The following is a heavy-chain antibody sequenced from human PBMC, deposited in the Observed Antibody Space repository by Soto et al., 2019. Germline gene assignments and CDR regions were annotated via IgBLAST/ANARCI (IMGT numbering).Heavy chain of an antibody. J-gene: IGHJ6*02. D-gene: IGHD3-3*01. Sequence: GGSLRLSCAASGFTFSSYAMSWVRQAPGKGLEWVSAISGSGGSTYYADSVKGRFTISRDNSKNTLYLQMNSLRAEDTAVYYCAKSPVAYYDFWSGPSWDVSGQGTTVTVSS. CDR2: ISGSGGST. V-gene: IGHV3-23*01. CDR3: AKSPVAYYDFWSGPSWDV. CDR1: GFTFSSYA.